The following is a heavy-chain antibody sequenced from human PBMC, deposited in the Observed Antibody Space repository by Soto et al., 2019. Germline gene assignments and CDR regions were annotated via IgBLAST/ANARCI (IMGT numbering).Heavy chain of an antibody. CDR2: ISPAGDIK. CDR3: ARDKIPDSPEYFDN. J-gene: IGHJ4*02. D-gene: IGHD6-6*01. Sequence: QEQLVESGGDVVQPGRSLRLSCATSGFTFSSSAMHWVRQAPGKGLEWVAVISPAGDIKLYEDSVMGRFTISRDNFNNMLSLQMNSLRAEDTAMYYCARDKIPDSPEYFDNWGQGTMVTVSS. V-gene: IGHV3-30-3*01. CDR1: GFTFSSSA.